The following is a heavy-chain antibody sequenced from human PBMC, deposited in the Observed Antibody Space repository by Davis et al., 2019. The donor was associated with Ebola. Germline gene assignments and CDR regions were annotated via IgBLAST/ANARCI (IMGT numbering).Heavy chain of an antibody. D-gene: IGHD3-3*01. V-gene: IGHV3-30*04. CDR1: GFIFRNYA. CDR3: ARAGFDEVLDY. CDR2: VSHSERER. Sequence: GESLKISCAASGFIFRNYAMHWVRQAPGKGLEWVAVVSHSERERFYADSVKGRFTISRDNSENTLHLQMNSLTADDTSVYYCARAGFDEVLDYWGQGTPVTVSS. J-gene: IGHJ4*02.